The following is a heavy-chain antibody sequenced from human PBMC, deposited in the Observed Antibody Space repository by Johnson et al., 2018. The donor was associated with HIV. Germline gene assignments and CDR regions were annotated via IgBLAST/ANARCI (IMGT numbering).Heavy chain of an antibody. CDR1: GFTFDDYA. CDR2: ISWNSGSI. V-gene: IGHV3-9*01. J-gene: IGHJ3*02. Sequence: VLLVESGGGLVQPGRSLRLSCAASGFTFDDYAMHWVRQSPGKGLEWVSGISWNSGSIGYADSVKGRFPISRDNAKNSLYLQMNSLRAEDTALYYCAKVMITFGGTLSVNAFDIWGQGTMVTVSS. D-gene: IGHD3-16*01. CDR3: AKVMITFGGTLSVNAFDI.